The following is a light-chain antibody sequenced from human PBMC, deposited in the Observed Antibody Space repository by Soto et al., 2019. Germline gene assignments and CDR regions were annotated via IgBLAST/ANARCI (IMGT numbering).Light chain of an antibody. CDR1: QSLLHSYAKTY. V-gene: IGKV2-29*03. J-gene: IGKJ5*01. CDR3: MQVLQSPIT. CDR2: EVS. Sequence: IVMTQTPLSLSVTPGQPASISSRSSQSLLHSYAKTYLYWYLQKPGKSPQLLIYEVSSRLSGVPDRFSGSGSGTDFTLKISRVEAEDVGVYYCMQVLQSPITFGQGTRLEIK.